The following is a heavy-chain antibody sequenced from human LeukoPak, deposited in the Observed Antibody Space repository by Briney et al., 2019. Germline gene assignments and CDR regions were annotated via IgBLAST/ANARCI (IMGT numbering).Heavy chain of an antibody. J-gene: IGHJ3*02. V-gene: IGHV3-9*01. D-gene: IGHD3-9*01. CDR2: ISWGGGNI. CDR3: AKDGGQDILTGYYDAFDM. CDR1: GFTFDAFA. Sequence: PGGSLRLSCAASGFTFDAFAMHWVRQAPGKGLEWVSGISWGGGNIGYAASVKGRFIISRDNAKNSLYLQMNSLRAEDTALYYCAKDGGQDILTGYYDAFDMWGQGTMVTVSS.